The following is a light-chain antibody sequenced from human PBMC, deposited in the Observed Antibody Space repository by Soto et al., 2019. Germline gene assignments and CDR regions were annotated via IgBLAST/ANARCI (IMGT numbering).Light chain of an antibody. J-gene: IGKJ1*01. V-gene: IGKV3-20*01. CDR2: GAS. Sequence: ENVLTQSPGTLSLSPGERATLSCRASQTVSSYYLAWYQQKPGQAPRLLIHGASIRATGIPDRFSGSGSGTDFTLTISRLEPEDFAVYYCQQYGTLPPWTFGQGT. CDR3: QQYGTLPPWT. CDR1: QTVSSYY.